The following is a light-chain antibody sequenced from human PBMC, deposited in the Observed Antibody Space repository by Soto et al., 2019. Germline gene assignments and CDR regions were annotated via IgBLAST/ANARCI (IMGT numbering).Light chain of an antibody. CDR3: ATWDARLSGNVV. CDR2: RNN. CDR1: SSNIGGNY. Sequence: QSVLTQPPSASGTPGQRVTIPCSGSSSNIGGNYVFWYQHLPGTAPKLLIYRNNQRPSGVPDRFSGSKSGTSAALAISGLRAEDEAHYYCATWDARLSGNVVFGGGTQLTVL. J-gene: IGLJ7*01. V-gene: IGLV1-47*01.